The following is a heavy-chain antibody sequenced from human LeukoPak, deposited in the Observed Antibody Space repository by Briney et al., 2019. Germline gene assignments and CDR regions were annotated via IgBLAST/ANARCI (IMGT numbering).Heavy chain of an antibody. Sequence: SETLSLTCAVYGGSFSGYYWSWIRQPPGKGLEWIGEINHSGSTNYNPSLKSRVTISVDTSKNQLSLKLSSVTAADTAVYYCARTRAYSSLFDYWGQGTLVTVSS. J-gene: IGHJ4*02. CDR1: GGSFSGYY. V-gene: IGHV4-34*01. CDR3: ARTRAYSSLFDY. CDR2: INHSGST. D-gene: IGHD6-19*01.